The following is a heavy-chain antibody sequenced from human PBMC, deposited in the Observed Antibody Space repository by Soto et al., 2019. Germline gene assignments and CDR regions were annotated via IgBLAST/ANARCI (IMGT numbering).Heavy chain of an antibody. D-gene: IGHD6-13*01. V-gene: IGHV3-43*01. CDR1: GFTFDDYT. J-gene: IGHJ3*02. CDR3: AKDAGYRSGSYAFDI. CDR2: ISWDGGST. Sequence: EVQLVESWGVVVQPGGSLRLSCAASGFTFDDYTMHWVRQAPGKGLEWVSLISWDGGSTYYADSVKGRFTISRDNSKNSLYLQMNSLRTEDTALYYCAKDAGYRSGSYAFDIWGQGTMVTVSS.